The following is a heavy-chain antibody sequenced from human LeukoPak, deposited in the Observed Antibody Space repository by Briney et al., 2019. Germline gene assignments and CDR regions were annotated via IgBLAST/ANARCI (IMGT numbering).Heavy chain of an antibody. CDR2: ISSGSYI. Sequence: GGSLRLSCAASGFTFSTFGMIWVRQAPGKGLEWVSSISSGSYIYYADSVKGRFTISRDNAKNSLYLQMNSLRAEDTAVYYCARVRNYYGSGTYYYGMDVWGQGTTVTVSS. CDR3: ARVRNYYGSGTYYYGMDV. CDR1: GFTFSTFG. D-gene: IGHD3-10*01. V-gene: IGHV3-21*01. J-gene: IGHJ6*02.